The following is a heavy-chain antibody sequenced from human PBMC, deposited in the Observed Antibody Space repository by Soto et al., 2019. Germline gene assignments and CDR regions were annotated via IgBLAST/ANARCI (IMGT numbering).Heavy chain of an antibody. V-gene: IGHV5-10-1*01. CDR2: IDPSDSQT. CDR3: ATQIYDSDTGPNFQYYFDS. J-gene: IGHJ4*02. Sequence: GEALKISCKGSGYSFAGYWITWVRQKPGKGLEWMGRIDPSDSQTYYSPSFRGHVTISVTKSITTVFLQWSSLRASDTAMYYCATQIYDSDTGPNFQYYFDSWGQGTPVTVSS. D-gene: IGHD3-22*01. CDR1: GYSFAGYW.